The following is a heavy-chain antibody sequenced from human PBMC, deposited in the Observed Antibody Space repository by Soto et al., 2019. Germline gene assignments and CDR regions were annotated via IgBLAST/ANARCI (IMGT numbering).Heavy chain of an antibody. CDR2: INTYDGNT. J-gene: IGHJ4*02. V-gene: IGHV1-18*04. Sequence: QVQLVQSGAEVKKPGASVKVSCKASGYTFTSYGIAWVRQAPGQGLEWMGWINTYDGNTNYAQEFQGRVTMTTDTSTSTAYMELRGLRSDDTAVYYCARVRLTMIVVPFGVLWGQGTLVTVSS. D-gene: IGHD3-22*01. CDR1: GYTFTSYG. CDR3: ARVRLTMIVVPFGVL.